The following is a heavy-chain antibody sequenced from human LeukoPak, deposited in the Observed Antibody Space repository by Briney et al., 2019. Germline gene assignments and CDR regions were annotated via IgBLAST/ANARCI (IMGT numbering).Heavy chain of an antibody. CDR2: ISAYNGNT. CDR1: GYSFSSYG. V-gene: IGHV1-18*01. CDR3: ARGYKPPDFDY. D-gene: IGHD1-14*01. J-gene: IGHJ4*02. Sequence: GASVKVSCKASGYSFSSYGITWVRQAPGQRLEWMGWISAYNGNTNFAQNLQGRVTMTTDTSTSTAYMELRTLTSDDTAVYYCARGYKPPDFDYWGQGTLVTVSA.